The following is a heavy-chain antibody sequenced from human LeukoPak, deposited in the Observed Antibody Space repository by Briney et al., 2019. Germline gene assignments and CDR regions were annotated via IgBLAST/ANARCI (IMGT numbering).Heavy chain of an antibody. CDR2: MNPNSGNT. V-gene: IGHV1-8*01. Sequence: ASVTVSCKASGYTFTSYDINWVRQAPGQGLEWMGWMNPNSGNTGYAQKFQGRVTMTRNTSISTAYMELSSLRSEDTAVYYCARRTYDFWSGYQQSYYFDYWGQGTLVTVSS. CDR1: GYTFTSYD. J-gene: IGHJ4*02. CDR3: ARRTYDFWSGYQQSYYFDY. D-gene: IGHD3-3*01.